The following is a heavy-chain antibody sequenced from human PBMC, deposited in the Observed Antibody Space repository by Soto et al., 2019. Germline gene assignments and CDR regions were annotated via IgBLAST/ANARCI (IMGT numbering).Heavy chain of an antibody. J-gene: IGHJ5*02. D-gene: IGHD3-10*01. Sequence: SETLSLTCAVYGGAFSGYSWTWIRQPPGKGPEWIGEIDHGGSTTYKPSLKSRVTISEDTSKNQFSLKLTSVTAADTAVYYCARGPSATVRGVFTAWGQGTLVTVSS. CDR2: IDHGGST. CDR1: GGAFSGYS. V-gene: IGHV4-34*01. CDR3: ARGPSATVRGVFTA.